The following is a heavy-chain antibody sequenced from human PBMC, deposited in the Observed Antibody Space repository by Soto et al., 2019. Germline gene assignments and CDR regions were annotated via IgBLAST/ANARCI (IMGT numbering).Heavy chain of an antibody. V-gene: IGHV1-69*02. CDR2: IIPILGIA. Sequence: QVQLVQSGAEVKKPGSSVKVSCKASGGTFSSYTISWVRQAPGQGLEWMGRIIPILGIANYPQKFQGRVTITADKSTSTAYMELSSLRSEDTAVYYCARQTTVTTFDYWGQGTLVTVSS. CDR3: ARQTTVTTFDY. CDR1: GGTFSSYT. J-gene: IGHJ4*02. D-gene: IGHD4-17*01.